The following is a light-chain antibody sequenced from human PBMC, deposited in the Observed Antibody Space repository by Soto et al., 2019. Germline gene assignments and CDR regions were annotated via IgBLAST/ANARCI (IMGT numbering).Light chain of an antibody. Sequence: DIQMTQSPSTLSASVGDRVTITCRASQSISSWLAWYQQKPGKAPKLLIYDDSSLESGVPSRFNGSGSGTEFTLTINSPQPDYFGTYYRQQENSYSPDTFGQGTKLEIK. J-gene: IGKJ2*01. CDR3: QQENSYSPDT. V-gene: IGKV1-5*01. CDR2: DDS. CDR1: QSISSW.